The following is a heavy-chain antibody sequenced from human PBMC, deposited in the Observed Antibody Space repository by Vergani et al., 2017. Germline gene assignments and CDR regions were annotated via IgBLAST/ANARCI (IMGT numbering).Heavy chain of an antibody. V-gene: IGHV4-31*11. CDR3: ARGDTQVLATSHFYYMDV. D-gene: IGHD2-21*01. CDR2: IFYSGTT. CDR1: GGSISSGDHC. Sequence: QVQLQESGPGVVKPSQTLSLTCAVSGGSISSGDHCWTWIRQRPGKGLEWIGYIFYSGTTYDNPSLRSRLTISVDTSQNQFSLKLRSVTAADTAVYYCARGDTQVLATSHFYYMDVWGKGTTVVVPS. J-gene: IGHJ6*03.